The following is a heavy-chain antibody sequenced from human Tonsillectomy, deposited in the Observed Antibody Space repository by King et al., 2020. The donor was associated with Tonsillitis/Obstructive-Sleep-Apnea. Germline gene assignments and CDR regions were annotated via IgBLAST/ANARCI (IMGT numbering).Heavy chain of an antibody. D-gene: IGHD1-14*01. CDR2: ISYDGIYK. V-gene: IGHV3-30*04. CDR3: ARDPGRVCLFRNYYYAMDV. J-gene: IGHJ6*02. CDR1: GFTFSSYA. Sequence: VQLVESGGGVVQPGRSLRLSCAASGFTFSSYAIHWVRQAPGKGLEWVELISYDGIYKYNADSVKGRFTISRDNSKNTLYLQMNSLRAEDTAMYYCARDPGRVCLFRNYYYAMDVWGQGTTVTVSS.